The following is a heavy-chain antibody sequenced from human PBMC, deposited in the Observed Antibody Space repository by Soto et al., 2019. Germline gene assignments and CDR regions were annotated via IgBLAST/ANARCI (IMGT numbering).Heavy chain of an antibody. CDR3: TRPGSGDFVDPYDYGIDV. D-gene: IGHD2-2*01. Sequence: GGSMRLSCAASGLPFSGSPIPWVRQASGKGLEWVGRIRNKANTYATAYATSVKGRFTISRDDSKNTTYLQMNSLKTEDTAVYFCTRPGSGDFVDPYDYGIDVWGQGTTVTVSS. CDR1: GLPFSGSP. CDR2: IRNKANTYAT. J-gene: IGHJ6*02. V-gene: IGHV3-73*01.